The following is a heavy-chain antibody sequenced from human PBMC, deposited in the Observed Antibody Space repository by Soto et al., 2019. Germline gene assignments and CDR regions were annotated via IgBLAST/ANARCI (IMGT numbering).Heavy chain of an antibody. CDR2: IWYDGSNK. V-gene: IGHV3-33*01. D-gene: IGHD2-2*01. J-gene: IGHJ4*02. Sequence: QVQLVESGGGVVQPGRSLRLSCAASGFTFSSYGMHWVRQAPGKGLEWVAVIWYDGSNKYYADSVKGRFTISRDNSKNTLYLQMNSLRAEDTAVYYCARSRPAVLRDSDDYWGQGTLVTVSS. CDR3: ARSRPAVLRDSDDY. CDR1: GFTFSSYG.